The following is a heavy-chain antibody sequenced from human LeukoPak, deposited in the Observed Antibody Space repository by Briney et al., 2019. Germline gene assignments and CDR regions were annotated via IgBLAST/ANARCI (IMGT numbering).Heavy chain of an antibody. Sequence: GGSLRLSCAASGFTLSGYTMTWVRQAPGKGLEWVASVTGGSNYISYADSLKGRFTISRDNAKNSLYLQMNSLRVEDTAVYYCARVPIYNYSYYFHLWGQGTLVTVSS. V-gene: IGHV3-21*01. D-gene: IGHD1-1*01. CDR3: ARVPIYNYSYYFHL. CDR2: VTGGSNYI. CDR1: GFTLSGYT. J-gene: IGHJ4*02.